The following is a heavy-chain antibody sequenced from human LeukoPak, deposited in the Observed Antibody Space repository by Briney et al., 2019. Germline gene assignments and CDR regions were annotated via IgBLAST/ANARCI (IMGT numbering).Heavy chain of an antibody. D-gene: IGHD6-19*01. J-gene: IGHJ3*02. CDR2: ISGSGGST. V-gene: IGHV3-23*01. Sequence: GGSLRLSCAASGFTYSRYWMSWVREAPGKGLEWVSAISGSGGSTYYADSVKGRFTISRDNSKNTLYLQMNSLRAEDTAVYYCAKDRPRSSGWYLDAFDIWGQGTMVTVSS. CDR3: AKDRPRSSGWYLDAFDI. CDR1: GFTYSRYW.